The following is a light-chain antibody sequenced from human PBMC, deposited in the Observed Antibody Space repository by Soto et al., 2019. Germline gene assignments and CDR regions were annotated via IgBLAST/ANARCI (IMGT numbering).Light chain of an antibody. CDR3: QQYKNWPAIT. CDR2: AAY. Sequence: EIVLTQSPDTLAVSPVEVAILSCWDSQSVTSNLAWYQQKRGQAHRLVIYAAYTRATGVPARFSGTVSATEFALTIRSLQSEDFAVYYCQQYKNWPAITFRQGTRLEI. J-gene: IGKJ5*01. CDR1: QSVTSN. V-gene: IGKV3D-15*01.